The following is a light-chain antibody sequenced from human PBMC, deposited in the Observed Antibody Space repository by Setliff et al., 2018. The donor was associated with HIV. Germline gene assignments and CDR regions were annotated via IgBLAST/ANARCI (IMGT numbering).Light chain of an antibody. J-gene: IGLJ1*01. CDR3: NSYTSSIPLYV. Sequence: QSVLTQPASVSGSPGQSITISCTGTSSDVGGYNYVSWYQRHPDKAPKLLIYAVTNRPSGISNRFSGSKSGDTASLTISGLQAEDEADYYCNSYTSSIPLYVFGTGTKVTVL. CDR1: SSDVGGYNY. V-gene: IGLV2-14*03. CDR2: AVT.